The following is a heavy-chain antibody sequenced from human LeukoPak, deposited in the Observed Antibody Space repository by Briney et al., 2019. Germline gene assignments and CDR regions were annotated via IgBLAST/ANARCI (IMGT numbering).Heavy chain of an antibody. J-gene: IGHJ4*02. V-gene: IGHV3-13*01. CDR1: GFTFSSYD. CDR3: ARGAALAGIDY. D-gene: IGHD6-19*01. Sequence: GGSLRLSCAASGFTFSSYDMHWVRQATGKGLEWVSAIGTAGDTYYPGSVKGRFTISRENAKNSLYLQMNSLRAEDTAVYYCARGAALAGIDYCGQGTLVTVSS. CDR2: IGTAGDT.